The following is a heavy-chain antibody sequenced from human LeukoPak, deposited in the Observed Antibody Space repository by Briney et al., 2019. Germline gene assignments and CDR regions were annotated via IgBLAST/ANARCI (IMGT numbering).Heavy chain of an antibody. V-gene: IGHV4-34*01. D-gene: IGHD3-22*01. CDR2: INHSGST. CDR3: ARVGDSRVYYFDY. Sequence: SETLSLTCAVYGGSFSGYYWSWISQPPGKGLEWIGEINHSGSTNYNPSLKSRVTISVDTSKNHFSLKLSSVTAADTAVYHRARVGDSRVYYFDYWDQGTLVTVSS. CDR1: GGSFSGYY. J-gene: IGHJ4*02.